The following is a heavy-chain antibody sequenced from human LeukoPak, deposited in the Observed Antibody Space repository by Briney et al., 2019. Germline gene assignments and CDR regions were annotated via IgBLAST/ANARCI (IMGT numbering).Heavy chain of an antibody. J-gene: IGHJ5*02. V-gene: IGHV4-61*02. CDR2: IYTSGST. D-gene: IGHD2-2*01. Sequence: PSETLSLTCTVSGGSISSGSYYWSWIRQPAGKGLEWIGRIYTSGSTNYNPSLKSRVTISVDTSKNQFSLKLSSVTAADTAVYYCARDLGCSSTSCYQNWFDPWGQGTLVTVSS. CDR3: ARDLGCSSTSCYQNWFDP. CDR1: GGSISSGSYY.